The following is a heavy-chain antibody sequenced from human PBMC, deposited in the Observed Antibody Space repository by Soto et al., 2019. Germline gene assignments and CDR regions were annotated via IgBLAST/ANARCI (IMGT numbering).Heavy chain of an antibody. CDR3: ASRSGSKKSAFDY. D-gene: IGHD1-26*01. Sequence: PSETLSLTCTVSGGSISSSSYYWGWIRQPPGKGLEWIGSIYYSGSTYYNPSLKSRVTISVDTSKNQFSLKLSSVTAADTAVYYCASRSGSKKSAFDYWGQGILVTVSS. V-gene: IGHV4-39*01. CDR2: IYYSGST. J-gene: IGHJ4*02. CDR1: GGSISSSSYY.